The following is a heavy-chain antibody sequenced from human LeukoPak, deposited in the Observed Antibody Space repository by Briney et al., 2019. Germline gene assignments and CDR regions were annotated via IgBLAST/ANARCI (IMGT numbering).Heavy chain of an antibody. CDR2: INPNSGVT. D-gene: IGHD2-2*01. CDR1: GYTFTDDY. J-gene: IGHJ5*02. CDR3: ARDTRHRYCSSTICYRGWLDP. Sequence: ASVKVSCKASGYTFTDDYVHWVRQAPGQGLEWMGWINPNSGVTNYAQKFQGRVTMTRDMSISTAYMELSRLRSEDTAMYYCARDTRHRYCSSTICYRGWLDPWGQGTLVTVSS. V-gene: IGHV1-2*02.